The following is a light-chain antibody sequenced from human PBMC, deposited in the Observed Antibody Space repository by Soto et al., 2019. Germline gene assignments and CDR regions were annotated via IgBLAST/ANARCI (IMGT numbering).Light chain of an antibody. J-gene: IGLJ3*02. CDR1: SSDVGGYNY. CDR3: SSYSGRYHWV. Sequence: QSALTQPPSASGSPGQSVTISCTGTSSDVGGYNYVSWYQQHPGKAPKVMIWQVSERPPGVPDRFSGSKSGNTASLTVSGLQAEDEADYYCSSYSGRYHWVFGGGTKLTVL. CDR2: QVS. V-gene: IGLV2-8*01.